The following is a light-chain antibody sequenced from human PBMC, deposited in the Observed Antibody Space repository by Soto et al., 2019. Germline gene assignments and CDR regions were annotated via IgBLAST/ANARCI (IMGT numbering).Light chain of an antibody. J-gene: IGKJ4*01. V-gene: IGKV3-20*01. CDR3: QQYGGSNILA. Sequence: EIVLTQSPDTLSLSPGERATLSCRASQSITSNFVAWYQQRPGQPPSLLIYAASTRATGIPDRFNGSGSGTDFTLTISRLEPEDFAVYFCQQYGGSNILAFGGGTKVEF. CDR1: QSITSNF. CDR2: AAS.